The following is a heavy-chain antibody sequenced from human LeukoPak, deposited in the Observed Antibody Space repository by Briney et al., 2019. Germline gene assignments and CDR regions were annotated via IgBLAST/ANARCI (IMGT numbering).Heavy chain of an antibody. CDR1: GFTFHHYA. Sequence: GGSLRLSCAASGFTFHHYAIHWVRQVPGRGLEWVSGISWNSAYIGYADSVKGRFTISRDNAKNSVYLQMNSLRAEDTALYYCAKDKAPLYSGYDWDLDFWGQGTMVTVSS. D-gene: IGHD5-12*01. CDR2: ISWNSAYI. CDR3: AKDKAPLYSGYDWDLDF. J-gene: IGHJ4*02. V-gene: IGHV3-9*01.